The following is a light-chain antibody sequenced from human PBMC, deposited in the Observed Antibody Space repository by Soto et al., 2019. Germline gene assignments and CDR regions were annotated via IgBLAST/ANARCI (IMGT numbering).Light chain of an antibody. CDR3: QQQCRTNPVI. Sequence: EIVLTQSPGTLSLSPGERATLSCRASQSVRNNFLAWYQQKTGQAPRLLIYAASNRGTGIPHRFSGSGSGTDFTLTTSRLEPEDFAVYYYQQQCRTNPVIFGHGTKVDTK. V-gene: IGKV3-20*01. J-gene: IGKJ3*01. CDR2: AAS. CDR1: QSVRNNF.